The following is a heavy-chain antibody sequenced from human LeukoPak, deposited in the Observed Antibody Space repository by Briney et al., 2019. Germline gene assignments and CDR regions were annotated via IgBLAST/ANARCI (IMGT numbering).Heavy chain of an antibody. J-gene: IGHJ4*02. CDR2: ISYNGSNK. Sequence: GGSLRLSCAPSGFTFSSYGMHWVRQAPGKGLQWVAVISYNGSNKYYADSVKGRFTISRDNSKNTLYLQMNSLRAEDTAVYYPGGVIFSGPRRDCWGQGSLVTVSS. CDR1: GFTFSSYG. D-gene: IGHD3-16*01. CDR3: GGVIFSGPRRDC. V-gene: IGHV3-30*03.